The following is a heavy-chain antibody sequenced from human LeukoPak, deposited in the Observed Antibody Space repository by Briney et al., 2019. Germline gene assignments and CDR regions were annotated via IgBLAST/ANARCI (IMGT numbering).Heavy chain of an antibody. CDR1: GGSISSYY. V-gene: IGHV4-4*07. J-gene: IGHJ4*02. D-gene: IGHD3-16*01. CDR2: IYSSGST. CDR3: ARSGGWAAPLGY. Sequence: SETLSLTCTVSGGSISSYYWGWIRRPAGKGLEWIGRIYSSGSTNYNPSLKSRVTMSVDTSKNQFSLNLSSVTAADTAVYYCARSGGWAAPLGYWGQGTLVTVSS.